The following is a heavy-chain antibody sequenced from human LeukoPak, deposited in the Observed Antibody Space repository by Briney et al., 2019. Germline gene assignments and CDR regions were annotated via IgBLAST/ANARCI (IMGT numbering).Heavy chain of an antibody. D-gene: IGHD2-8*01. CDR3: ARKYCTNGVCRPGYYYYYMDV. J-gene: IGHJ6*03. CDR1: GYTFTSYG. CDR2: ISAYNGNT. V-gene: IGHV1-18*01. Sequence: ASVKVSCKASGYTFTSYGISWVRQAPGQGLEWMGWISAYNGNTNYAQKLQGRVTMTTDTSTSTAYMELRSLRSDDTAVYYCARKYCTNGVCRPGYYYYYMDVWGKGTTVTVSS.